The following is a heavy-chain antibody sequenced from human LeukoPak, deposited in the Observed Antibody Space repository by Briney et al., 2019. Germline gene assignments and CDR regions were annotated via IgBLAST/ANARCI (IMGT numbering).Heavy chain of an antibody. CDR3: AREVAAAGTLWFDS. J-gene: IGHJ5*01. D-gene: IGHD6-13*01. V-gene: IGHV4-59*01. CDR1: GGSINSYY. CDR2: IYYGGST. Sequence: TSETLSLTCTVSGGSINSYYWNWIRQPPGKGLEWIGYIYYGGSTNYNPSLKSRLTISVDTPKNQFSLRLTSVTAADTAVYYCAREVAAAGTLWFDSWGRGTLVTVSS.